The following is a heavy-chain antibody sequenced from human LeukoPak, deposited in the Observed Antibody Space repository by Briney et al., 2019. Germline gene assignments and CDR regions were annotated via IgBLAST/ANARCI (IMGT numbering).Heavy chain of an antibody. CDR2: ISGSGGST. Sequence: PSGGSLRLSCAASGFTFSSYAMSWVRQAPGKGLEWVSAISGSGGSTYYADSVKGRFTISRDNSKNTLYLQMNSLRAEDTAVYYCAKDLAIPMGGSGSPPYWGQGTLVTVSS. CDR1: GFTFSSYA. D-gene: IGHD2-21*01. J-gene: IGHJ4*02. V-gene: IGHV3-23*01. CDR3: AKDLAIPMGGSGSPPY.